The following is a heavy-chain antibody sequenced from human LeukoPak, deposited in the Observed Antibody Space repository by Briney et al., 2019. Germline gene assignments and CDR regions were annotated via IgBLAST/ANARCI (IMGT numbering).Heavy chain of an antibody. CDR3: ATDGTISCYKCFDH. J-gene: IGHJ4*01. D-gene: IGHD3-10*01. V-gene: IGHV1-69*08. Sequence: QXVEWMGRGIPILGAADYAQNFQGRVTITADKSTGTAYMELSSLRSEDTAIYYCATDGTISCYKCFDHWGQGSLVTVSS. CDR2: GIPILGAA.